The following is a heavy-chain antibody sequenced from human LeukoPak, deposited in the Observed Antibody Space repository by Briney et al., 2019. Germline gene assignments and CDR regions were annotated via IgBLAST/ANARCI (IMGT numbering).Heavy chain of an antibody. CDR3: ARTLRITISRSYMDV. V-gene: IGHV4-39*07. D-gene: IGHD3-3*01. CDR1: GGSISSSSYY. Sequence: SETLSLTCTVSGGSISSSSYYWSWIRQPPGKGLEWIGEINHSGSTNYNPSLKSRVTISVDTSKNQFSLKLSSVTAADTAVYYCARTLRITISRSYMDVWGKGTTVTVSS. J-gene: IGHJ6*03. CDR2: INHSGST.